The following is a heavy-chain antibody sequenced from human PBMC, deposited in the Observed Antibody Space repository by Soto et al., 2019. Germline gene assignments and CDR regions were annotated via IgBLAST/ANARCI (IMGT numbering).Heavy chain of an antibody. J-gene: IGHJ6*04. CDR3: AKPTCRGVVVNV. CDR2: ISNSGDT. D-gene: IGHD3-10*01. Sequence: VQLLESGGALVQPGGSLRLSCAASGFTFSSYAMYWVRQAPGKGLEWVSTISNSGDTYYADSVEGRFTISRDKSKDTVFLQMNSLRAEDTAVYYFAKPTCRGVVVNVWGEGTTVTVSS. V-gene: IGHV3-23*01. CDR1: GFTFSSYA.